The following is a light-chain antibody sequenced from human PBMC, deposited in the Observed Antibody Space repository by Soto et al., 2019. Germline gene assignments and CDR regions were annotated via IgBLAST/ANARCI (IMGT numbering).Light chain of an antibody. J-gene: IGKJ5*01. CDR2: DAS. V-gene: IGKV1-13*02. CDR1: QGISSA. Sequence: AIQLPQSPSSLPASVGDRVTITCRSSQGISSALAWYQQTRGKAPKVXIYDASSLESGVPSRFSGSGAGTDCTRPISSLQPEDVETDYCQQANSFTITFAQGTRLEIK. CDR3: QQANSFTIT.